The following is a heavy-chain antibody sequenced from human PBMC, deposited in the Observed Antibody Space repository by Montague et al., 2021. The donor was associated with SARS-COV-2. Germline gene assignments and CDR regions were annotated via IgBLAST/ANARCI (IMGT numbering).Heavy chain of an antibody. CDR2: IGTAGDT. CDR3: ARGPTTGKRGRLYWYFDL. CDR1: GFTFSSYD. J-gene: IGHJ2*01. Sequence: SLRLSWSASGFTFSSYDMHWVRQATGKGLEWVSAIGTAGDTYYPGSVKGRFTISRENAKNSLYLQMNSLRAGDTAVYYCARGPTTGKRGRLYWYFDLWGRGTLVTVSS. V-gene: IGHV3-13*01. D-gene: IGHD4-17*01.